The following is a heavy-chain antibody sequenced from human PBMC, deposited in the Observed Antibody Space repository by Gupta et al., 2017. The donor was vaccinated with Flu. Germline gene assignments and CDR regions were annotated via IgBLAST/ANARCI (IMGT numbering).Heavy chain of an antibody. J-gene: IGHJ5*02. CDR1: GYTFTGYY. CDR3: ARAGDSSSSAYVLLWFDP. CDR2: INPNSGGT. V-gene: IGHV1-2*04. Sequence: QVQLVQSGAEVKKPGASVKVSCKASGYTFTGYYMHWVRQAPGQGLEWMGWINPNSGGTNYAQKFQGWVTMTRDTSISTAYMELSRLRSDDTAVYYCARAGDSSSSAYVLLWFDPWGQGTLVTVSS. D-gene: IGHD6-6*01.